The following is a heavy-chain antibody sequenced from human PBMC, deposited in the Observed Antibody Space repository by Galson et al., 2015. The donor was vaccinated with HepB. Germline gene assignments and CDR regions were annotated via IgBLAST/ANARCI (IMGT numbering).Heavy chain of an antibody. Sequence: SLRLSCAASGFTFSSYGMYWVRQAPGKGLEWVAGRWYDGSIEYYRDSVRGRCTVSRDNSRNTLYLQMSSLRAEDTAVCYCGRVLGFCLDYWGQGTLVIVSS. V-gene: IGHV3-33*01. D-gene: IGHD3-16*01. CDR1: GFTFSSYG. J-gene: IGHJ4*02. CDR3: GRVLGFCLDY. CDR2: RWYDGSIE.